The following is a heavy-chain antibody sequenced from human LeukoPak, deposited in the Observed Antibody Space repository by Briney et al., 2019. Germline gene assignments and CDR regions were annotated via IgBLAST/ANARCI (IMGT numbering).Heavy chain of an antibody. V-gene: IGHV1-8*01. J-gene: IGHJ5*02. CDR1: GYTFTSYD. Sequence: GASVKVSCKASGYTFTSYDINWVRQATGLGLEWMGWMNPNSGNTGYAQKFQGRVTMTRNTSISTAYMELSSLRSEDTAVYYCARPLWFGESPAYNRFDPWGQGTLVTVSS. D-gene: IGHD3-10*01. CDR3: ARPLWFGESPAYNRFDP. CDR2: MNPNSGNT.